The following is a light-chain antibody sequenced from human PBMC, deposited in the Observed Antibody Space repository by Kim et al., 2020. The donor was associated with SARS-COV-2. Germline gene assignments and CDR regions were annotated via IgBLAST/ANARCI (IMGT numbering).Light chain of an antibody. CDR2: AAS. J-gene: IGKJ2*01. Sequence: DIQVTQSPSSLFASVGDRVTITCRASQNINDNLNWYQQKPGKAPTLLIYAASSLQSGVPSRFSGSGSVTDFTLTISSLQPEDSATYYCQQSANAPNAFGQGTKLEI. V-gene: IGKV1-39*01. CDR1: QNINDN. CDR3: QQSANAPNA.